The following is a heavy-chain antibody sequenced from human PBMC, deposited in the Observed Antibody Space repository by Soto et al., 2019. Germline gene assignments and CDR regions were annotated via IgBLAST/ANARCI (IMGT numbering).Heavy chain of an antibody. Sequence: SVKVSRKASGGTFRSYAMSWVRQAPGQGLEWMGGIIPIFGTANYAQKFQGRVTITADESTSTAYMELSSLRSEDTAVYYCARRQQLASFDYPGQGTLVTVSS. CDR2: IIPIFGTA. D-gene: IGHD6-13*01. J-gene: IGHJ4*02. CDR3: ARRQQLASFDY. V-gene: IGHV1-69*13. CDR1: GGTFRSYA.